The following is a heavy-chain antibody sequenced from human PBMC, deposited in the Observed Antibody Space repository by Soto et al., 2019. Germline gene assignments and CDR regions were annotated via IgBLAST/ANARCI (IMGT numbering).Heavy chain of an antibody. CDR2: ISFSGTT. V-gene: IGHV4-59*08. CDR3: ARSPSYIFGEFYYYYYYMDV. CDR1: GGSISTYY. D-gene: IGHD3-3*02. Sequence: SETLSLTCTVSGGSISTYYWYWIRQPPGKGLEWIGHISFSGTTNYSPSLNSRVTISVDMSKNQLSLQLSSVTAADTAIYYCARSPSYIFGEFYYYYYYMDVWGKGTTVTVSS. J-gene: IGHJ6*03.